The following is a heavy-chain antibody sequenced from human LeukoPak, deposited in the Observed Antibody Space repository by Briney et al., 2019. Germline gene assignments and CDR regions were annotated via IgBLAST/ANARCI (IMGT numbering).Heavy chain of an antibody. Sequence: PGGSLRLSCAASGFTFSSYAMTWVRQAPGKGLEWVSGISGSGGNTYYADSVKGRFTISRDNSKNTLYLQMNSLRAEDTAVYYCAKDWSTYYDYVWGSYRQPGDWGQGTLVTVSS. D-gene: IGHD3-16*02. V-gene: IGHV3-23*01. CDR2: ISGSGGNT. CDR3: AKDWSTYYDYVWGSYRQPGD. CDR1: GFTFSSYA. J-gene: IGHJ4*02.